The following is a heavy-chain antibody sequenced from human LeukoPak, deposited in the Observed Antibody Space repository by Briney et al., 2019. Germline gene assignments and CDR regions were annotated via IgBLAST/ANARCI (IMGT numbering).Heavy chain of an antibody. V-gene: IGHV4-4*07. D-gene: IGHD3-22*01. J-gene: IGHJ4*02. CDR3: ARLLHWDYYDSSGYYDY. CDR1: GGSISSYY. CDR2: IYTSGST. Sequence: SETLSLTCTVSGGSISSYYWSWIRQPAGKGLEWIGRIYTSGSTNYNPSLKSRVTMSVDTSKNQFSLKLSSVTAADTAVYYCARLLHWDYYDSSGYYDYWGQGALVTVSS.